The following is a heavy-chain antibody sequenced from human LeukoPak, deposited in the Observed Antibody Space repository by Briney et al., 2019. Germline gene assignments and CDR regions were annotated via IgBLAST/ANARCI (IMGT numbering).Heavy chain of an antibody. CDR2: IKQDGSEK. D-gene: IGHD2-15*01. J-gene: IGHJ4*02. CDR1: GFTFSSYW. V-gene: IGHV3-7*01. CDR3: ARARRYLGYCSGGSLDGYFDY. Sequence: PGGSLRLSCAASGFTFSSYWMSWVRQAPGKGLEWVANIKQDGSEKYYVDSVKGRFTISRDNAKNSLYLQMNSLRAEDTAVYYCARARRYLGYCSGGSLDGYFDYWGQGTLVTVSS.